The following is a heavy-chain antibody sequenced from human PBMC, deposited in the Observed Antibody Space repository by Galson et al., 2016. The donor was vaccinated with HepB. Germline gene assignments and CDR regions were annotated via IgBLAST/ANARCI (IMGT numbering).Heavy chain of an antibody. Sequence: SLRLSCAASGFTFTNAWMSWVRQAPGKGLEWIGRIKSKTDGGTPDYAAPVKGRFTISRDDSKNTLYLQMNSLKTEDTALYYCLSDSSGYYHIDYWGQGTLVTVSS. CDR3: LSDSSGYYHIDY. CDR1: GFTFTNAW. D-gene: IGHD3-22*01. V-gene: IGHV3-15*01. J-gene: IGHJ4*02. CDR2: IKSKTDGGTP.